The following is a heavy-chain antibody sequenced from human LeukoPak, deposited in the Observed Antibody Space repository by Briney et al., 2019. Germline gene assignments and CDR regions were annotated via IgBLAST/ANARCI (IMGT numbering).Heavy chain of an antibody. Sequence: SETLSLTCTVSGGSISSYYWSWIRQPPGEGLEWIGYIYYSGSTNYNPSLKSRVTISVDTSKNQFSLKLSSVTAADTAVYYCARDLGPAYYDYVWGSYRYPRTFDIWGQGTMVTVSS. CDR1: GGSISSYY. D-gene: IGHD3-16*02. CDR2: IYYSGST. CDR3: ARDLGPAYYDYVWGSYRYPRTFDI. V-gene: IGHV4-59*01. J-gene: IGHJ3*02.